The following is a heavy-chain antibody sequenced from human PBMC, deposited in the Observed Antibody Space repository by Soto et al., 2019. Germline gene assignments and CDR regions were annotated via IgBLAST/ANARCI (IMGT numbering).Heavy chain of an antibody. CDR3: ARNMDYYYGRGSGNGHGV. CDR1: GYTFTAYH. D-gene: IGHD3-10*02. V-gene: IGHV1-2*02. CDR2: INPKFGDT. J-gene: IGHJ6*02. Sequence: QVRLVQSGAEVKEPGDSVRVSCEASGYTFTAYHIHWVRQAPGQGLEWMGWINPKFGDTGYAQDCQGRVSMTSDMSISTVYMELSRLTSDDTAIYYCARNMDYYYGRGSGNGHGVGGQGTTVTVFS.